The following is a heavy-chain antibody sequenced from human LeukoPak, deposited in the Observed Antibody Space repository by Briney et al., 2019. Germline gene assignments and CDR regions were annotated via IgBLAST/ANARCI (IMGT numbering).Heavy chain of an antibody. CDR2: IIPILGIA. D-gene: IGHD3-10*01. CDR3: ARVVFGSGSYYYHYYGMDV. J-gene: IGHJ6*02. V-gene: IGHV1-69*04. CDR1: GGTFSSYA. Sequence: ASVKVSCKASGGTFSSYAISWVRQAPGQGLEWMGRIIPILGIANYAQKFQGRVTITADKSTSTAYMELSSLRSEDTAVYYCARVVFGSGSYYYHYYGMDVWGQGTTVTVS.